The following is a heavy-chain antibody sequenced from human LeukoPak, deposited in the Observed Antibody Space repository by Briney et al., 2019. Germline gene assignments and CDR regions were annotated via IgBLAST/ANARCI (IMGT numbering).Heavy chain of an antibody. CDR1: GYTFTNYG. J-gene: IGHJ4*02. D-gene: IGHD3-16*01. CDR3: ARDLGRWGVMVDY. CDR2: ISAYSGYT. Sequence: ASVKVSCKASGYTFTNYGITWVRQAPGQGLEWMGWISAYSGYTNYAQKLQGRVTMTTDASTSTAYMELRSLRSDDTAVYYCARDLGRWGVMVDYWGQGTLVTVPS. V-gene: IGHV1-18*01.